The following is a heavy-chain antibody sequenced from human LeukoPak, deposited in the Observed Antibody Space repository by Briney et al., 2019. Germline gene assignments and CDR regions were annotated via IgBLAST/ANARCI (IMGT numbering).Heavy chain of an antibody. CDR2: ISHDGII. CDR3: ARDWVYKIDY. V-gene: IGHV3-74*01. D-gene: IGHD5-24*01. Sequence: SGGSLRLSCETAGFTFSSYVMHWVRRTPGKGLVWVSRISHDGIISYADSVKGRFTISRDNAKNTLILQMNSLRVEDTAVYYCARDWVYKIDYWGRGTLVTASS. CDR1: GFTFSSYV. J-gene: IGHJ4*02.